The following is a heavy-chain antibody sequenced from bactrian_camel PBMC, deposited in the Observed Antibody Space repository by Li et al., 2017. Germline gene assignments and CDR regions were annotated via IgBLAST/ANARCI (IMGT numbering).Heavy chain of an antibody. J-gene: IGHJ4*01. CDR1: GFTESSDY. CDR3: AKDGATYREYDY. V-gene: IGHV3S1*01. CDR2: ISNGVGIA. D-gene: IGHD7*01. Sequence: HVQLVESGGGLVQPGGTLRLSCIASGFTESSDYMSWVRQAPGKGLEWVSGISNGVGIASYADSVKGRFTISRDNAKNTLYLQLNILKTEDTAMYYCAKDGATYREYDYWGQGTQVTVS.